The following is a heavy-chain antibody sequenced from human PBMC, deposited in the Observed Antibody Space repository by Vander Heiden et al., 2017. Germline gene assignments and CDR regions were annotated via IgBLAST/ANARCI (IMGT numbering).Heavy chain of an antibody. CDR3: ARELGVGKYFDY. CDR1: GCRFISWG. Sequence: QGQRVDAGGGVVRRGGSLSPCSAAAGCRFISWGVSWVRQPPGKGPEWVAVVGHDGSYIRYADSGKGRFTISRDNSKNTLYLQMNSPRAEDTAVYYCARELGVGKYFDYWGQGTLVTVSA. CDR2: VGHDGSYI. J-gene: IGHJ4*02. D-gene: IGHD3-3*01. V-gene: IGHV3-33*01.